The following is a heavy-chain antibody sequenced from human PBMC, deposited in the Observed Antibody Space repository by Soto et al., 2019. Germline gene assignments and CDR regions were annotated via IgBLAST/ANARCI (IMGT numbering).Heavy chain of an antibody. CDR2: INHSGST. CDR1: GGSFSGYY. J-gene: IGHJ4*02. V-gene: IGHV4-34*01. CDR3: ASVDGSTVTTTERPFDY. D-gene: IGHD4-17*01. Sequence: SETLSLTCAVYGGSFSGYYWSWIRQPPGKGLEWIGEINHSGSTNYNPSLKSRVTISVDTSKNQFSLKLSSVTAADTAVYYCASVDGSTVTTTERPFDYWGQGTLVTVSS.